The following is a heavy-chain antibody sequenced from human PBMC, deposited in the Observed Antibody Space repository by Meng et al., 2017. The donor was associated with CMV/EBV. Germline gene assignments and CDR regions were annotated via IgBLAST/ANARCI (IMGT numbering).Heavy chain of an antibody. CDR2: ISSSSYI. D-gene: IGHD2-2*01. CDR3: ARDRRGYCSSTSCYYHYYYGMDV. Sequence: GESLKISCAASGFTFSSYSMNWVRQAPGKGLEWVSSISSSSYIYYADSVKGRFTISRDNAKNSLYLQMNSLRAEDTAVYYCARDRRGYCSSTSCYYHYYYGMDVWGQGTTVTVSS. V-gene: IGHV3-21*01. J-gene: IGHJ6*02. CDR1: GFTFSSYS.